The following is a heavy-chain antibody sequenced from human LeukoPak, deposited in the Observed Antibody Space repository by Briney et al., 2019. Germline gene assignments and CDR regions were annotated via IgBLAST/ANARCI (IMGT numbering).Heavy chain of an antibody. CDR1: GYTFTSYG. CDR3: ARARFLEWLFDY. CDR2: ISAYNGNT. D-gene: IGHD3-3*01. V-gene: IGHV1-18*01. Sequence: ASVKVSCKASGYTFTSYGISWVRQAPGQGLEWMGWISAYNGNTDYAQKLQGRVTMTTDTSTSTAYMELRSLRSDDTAVYYCARARFLEWLFDYWGQGTLVTVSS. J-gene: IGHJ4*02.